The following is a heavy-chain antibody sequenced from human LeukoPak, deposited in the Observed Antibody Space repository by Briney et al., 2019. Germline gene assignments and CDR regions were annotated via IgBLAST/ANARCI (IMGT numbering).Heavy chain of an antibody. CDR2: IYYSGST. D-gene: IGHD5-18*01. CDR1: GGSISSSSYY. V-gene: IGHV4-39*07. J-gene: IGHJ4*02. Sequence: SETLSLTCTVSGGSISSSSYYWGWIRQPPGKGLEWIGSIYYSGSTYYNPSLKSRVTISVDTSKNQFSLKLSSVTAADTAVYYCARGSRVDTAMVDYWGQGTLVTVSS. CDR3: ARGSRVDTAMVDY.